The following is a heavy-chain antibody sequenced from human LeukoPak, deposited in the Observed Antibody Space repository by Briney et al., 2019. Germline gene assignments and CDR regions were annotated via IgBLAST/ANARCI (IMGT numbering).Heavy chain of an antibody. CDR3: ARVFDSGSQAYFYYMDV. CDR2: IYSIGST. V-gene: IGHV4-59*01. Sequence: SETLSLTCNVSGGSIRVYYWSWIRQPPGKGLEWIGYIYSIGSTNYNPSLKSRVTMSVDTSKNKFYLKVSSVTAADTAVYYCARVFDSGSQAYFYYMDVWGKGTTVTISS. D-gene: IGHD3-10*01. J-gene: IGHJ6*03. CDR1: GGSIRVYY.